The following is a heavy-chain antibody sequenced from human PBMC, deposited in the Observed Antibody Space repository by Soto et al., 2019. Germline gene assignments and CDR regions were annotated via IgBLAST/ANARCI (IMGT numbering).Heavy chain of an antibody. CDR1: GGYISSYY. D-gene: IGHD1-1*01. Sequence: SETQSLTSPVSGGYISSYYWSWIRQPPGKGLEWIGYIYYSGSTNYNPSLKSRVTISVDTSKNQFSLKLSSVTAADTAVYYCARLRNWNEEFDYWGQGTLVTVSS. J-gene: IGHJ4*02. CDR3: ARLRNWNEEFDY. CDR2: IYYSGST. V-gene: IGHV4-59*08.